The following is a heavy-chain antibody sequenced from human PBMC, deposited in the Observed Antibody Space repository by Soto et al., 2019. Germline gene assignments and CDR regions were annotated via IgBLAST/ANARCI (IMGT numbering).Heavy chain of an antibody. CDR2: VYSTGGT. Sequence: QVQLQQSGPGLVKPSETLSLTCSVSSGPTSSHNWGWIRQTPGRGLEWIGYVYSTGGTSYNPSLNIRVTISADTSTNPISLTLPSVTAADTAVYYCVRQGIGNLHGLVDVWGQGTTVRVSS. CDR3: VRQGIGNLHGLVDV. D-gene: IGHD1-1*01. J-gene: IGHJ6*02. V-gene: IGHV4-59*08. CDR1: SGPTSSHN.